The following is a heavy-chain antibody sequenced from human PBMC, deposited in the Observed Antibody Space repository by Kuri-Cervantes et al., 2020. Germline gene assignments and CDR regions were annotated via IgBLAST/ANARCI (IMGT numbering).Heavy chain of an antibody. Sequence: GESLKISCAASGFTFSSYGMHWVRQAPGKGLEWVAVISYDGSNKYYADSVKGRFTISRDNAKNSLYLQMNSLRAEDTAVYYCARSPRYDSSGYRDYFDYWGQGTLVTVSS. D-gene: IGHD3-22*01. J-gene: IGHJ4*02. CDR3: ARSPRYDSSGYRDYFDY. V-gene: IGHV3-30*03. CDR1: GFTFSSYG. CDR2: ISYDGSNK.